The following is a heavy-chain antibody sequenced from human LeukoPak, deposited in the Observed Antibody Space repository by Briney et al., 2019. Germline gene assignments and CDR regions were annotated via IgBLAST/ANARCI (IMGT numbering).Heavy chain of an antibody. CDR2: INPSGSST. J-gene: IGHJ5*02. D-gene: IGHD3-16*02. V-gene: IGHV1-46*01. CDR3: ARDNSVGDIAWWFDP. Sequence: ASVKVSCKASGYTFTGYYMHWVRQAPGQGLEWMGLINPSGSSTLYAQKFQGRVTMTRDMSTTTDYMELSSLRYEDTAVYYCARDNSVGDIAWWFDPWGQGTLVTVSS. CDR1: GYTFTGYY.